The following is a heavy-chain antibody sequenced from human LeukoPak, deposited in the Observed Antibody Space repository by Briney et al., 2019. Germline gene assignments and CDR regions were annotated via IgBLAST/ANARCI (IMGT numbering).Heavy chain of an antibody. Sequence: SETLSLTCTVSGGSISSYYWSWIRQPPGKGLEWIGYIYYSGSTNYNPSLKSRVTISVDTSKNQFSLKLSSVPAADTAVYYCARLWIWYSGFDYWGQGTLVTVSS. D-gene: IGHD1-26*01. V-gene: IGHV4-59*01. CDR3: ARLWIWYSGFDY. J-gene: IGHJ4*02. CDR2: IYYSGST. CDR1: GGSISSYY.